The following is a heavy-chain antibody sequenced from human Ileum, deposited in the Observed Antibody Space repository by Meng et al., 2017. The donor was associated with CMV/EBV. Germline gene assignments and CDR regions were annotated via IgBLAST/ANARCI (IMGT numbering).Heavy chain of an antibody. J-gene: IGHJ3*02. V-gene: IGHV3-7*01. Sequence: GGSLRLSCAASGFTFSTYYMSWVRQAPGKGLEWVANIKQDGSEKYYVDSVKGRFTISRDNAKNSLYLQMNSLRGEDTALYYCARDYCSGTACHDVFDIWGQGTMVTGSS. D-gene: IGHD2-2*01. CDR2: IKQDGSEK. CDR1: GFTFSTYY. CDR3: ARDYCSGTACHDVFDI.